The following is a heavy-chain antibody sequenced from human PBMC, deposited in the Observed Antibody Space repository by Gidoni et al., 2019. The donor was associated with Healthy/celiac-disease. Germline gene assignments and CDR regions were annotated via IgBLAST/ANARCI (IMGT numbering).Heavy chain of an antibody. CDR1: GGFFSGYY. Sequence: QVQLQQWGAGLLKPSETLSLTCAVSGGFFSGYYWSWIRQPPGKGLEWMGEINHSGSTNYNQTLKSRVTISVDTSKNQFSLKLSAVTTADTDVYYWATPRHGGYSVDYWGQGTLVTVSS. CDR2: INHSGST. J-gene: IGHJ4*02. V-gene: IGHV4-34*01. D-gene: IGHD1-26*01. CDR3: ATPRHGGYSVDY.